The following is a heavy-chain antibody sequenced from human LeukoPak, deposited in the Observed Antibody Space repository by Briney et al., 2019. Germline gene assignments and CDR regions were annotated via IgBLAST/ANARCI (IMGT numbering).Heavy chain of an antibody. J-gene: IGHJ5*02. D-gene: IGHD6-19*01. V-gene: IGHV3-74*01. CDR3: AKCSTSAYTTGWCNWIDP. CDR1: GFTFSSYW. Sequence: PGGSLRLSCAASGFTFSSYWMHWVRQAPGKGLVWVSRINSDGSSTSYADSVKGRFTISRDNAKNTLYLQMNSLRADDTAVYYCAKCSTSAYTTGWCNWIDPRGQGTLVTVSS. CDR2: INSDGSST.